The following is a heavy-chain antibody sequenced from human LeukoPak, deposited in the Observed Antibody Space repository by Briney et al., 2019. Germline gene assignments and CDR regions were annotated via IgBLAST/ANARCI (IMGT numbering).Heavy chain of an antibody. V-gene: IGHV1-3*01. J-gene: IGHJ6*03. CDR3: ARRGVVYSNSYYSYYYMGV. D-gene: IGHD6-13*01. CDR1: GYTLSTYT. Sequence: GASVKVSCKASGYTLSTYTMHWLRQAPGQRPEWMGCIYAGNGNVKYSQNFQARVTMTRDTSTSTVYMELSSLRPEDTAVYYCARRGVVYSNSYYSYYYMGVWGKGTTVTVSS. CDR2: IYAGNGNV.